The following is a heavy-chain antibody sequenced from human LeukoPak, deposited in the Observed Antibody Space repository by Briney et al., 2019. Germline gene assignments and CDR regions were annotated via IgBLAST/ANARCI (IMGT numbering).Heavy chain of an antibody. CDR3: AKNLWFGELLPDY. J-gene: IGHJ4*02. D-gene: IGHD3-10*01. Sequence: GGSLRLSCAASGFTFSSNGMHWVRQAPGKGLEWVALIWYDGSNKYYADSVKGRFTISRDNSKNTLYLQMNSLRAEDTAVYYCAKNLWFGELLPDYWGQGTLVTVSS. V-gene: IGHV3-33*06. CDR1: GFTFSSNG. CDR2: IWYDGSNK.